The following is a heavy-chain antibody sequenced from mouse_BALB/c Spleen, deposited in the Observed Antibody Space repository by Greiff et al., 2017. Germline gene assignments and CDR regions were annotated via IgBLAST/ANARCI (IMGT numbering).Heavy chain of an antibody. J-gene: IGHJ2*01. CDR2: INPYNDGT. V-gene: IGHV1-14*01. CDR3: ARSSLTLCDY. Sequence: VHVKQSGPELVKPGASVKMSCKASGYTFTSYVMHWVKQKPGQGLEWIGYINPYNDGTKYNEKFKGKATLTSDKSSSTAYMELSSLTSEDSAVYYCARSSLTLCDYWGQGTTLTVSS. D-gene: IGHD1-2*01. CDR1: GYTFTSYV.